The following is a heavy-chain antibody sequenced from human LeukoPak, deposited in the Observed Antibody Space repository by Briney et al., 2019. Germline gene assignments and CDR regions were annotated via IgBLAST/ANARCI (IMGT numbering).Heavy chain of an antibody. J-gene: IGHJ5*02. CDR2: INNDGSGT. Sequence: GGSLRLSYAASGFTFSSYWMHWVRQAPGKGPVWVSRINNDGSGTTYADSVKGRFTISRDDAKNTLYLQMNSLRAEDTAVYYCVRGGESTWSWGQGTLVTVSS. D-gene: IGHD2-15*01. CDR1: GFTFSSYW. V-gene: IGHV3-74*01. CDR3: VRGGESTWS.